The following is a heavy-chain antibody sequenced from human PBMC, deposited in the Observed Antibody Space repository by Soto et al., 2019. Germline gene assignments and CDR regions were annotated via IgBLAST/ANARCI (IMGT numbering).Heavy chain of an antibody. D-gene: IGHD2-15*01. CDR3: ARVHCSAGTCLDGLDF. Sequence: WIRQSPSRGLQWLGRIYYRSKWFHDYAASVESRMAINPDTSRNQFSLQLNYVTPEDTAVYYCARVHCSAGTCLDGLDFWGQGTTVTVSS. J-gene: IGHJ6*02. V-gene: IGHV6-1*01. CDR2: IYYRSKWFH.